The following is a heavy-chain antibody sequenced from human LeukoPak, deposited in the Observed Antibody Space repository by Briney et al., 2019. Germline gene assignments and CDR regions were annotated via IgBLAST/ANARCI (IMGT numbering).Heavy chain of an antibody. CDR1: AGSISSYY. D-gene: IGHD4-17*01. CDR3: ARHDYGDYGILVY. Sequence: PSETLSLTCTVSAGSISSYYWSWIRQPPGKGLEWNGYIYYSGSTNYNPSLKSRVTISVDTSKNQFSLKLSSVTAADTAVYYCARHDYGDYGILVYWGQGTLVTVSS. J-gene: IGHJ4*02. CDR2: IYYSGST. V-gene: IGHV4-59*08.